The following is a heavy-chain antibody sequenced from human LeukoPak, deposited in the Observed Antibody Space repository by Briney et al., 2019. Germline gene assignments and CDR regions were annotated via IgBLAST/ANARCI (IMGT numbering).Heavy chain of an antibody. CDR1: GFTFSDYY. CDR2: ISSSGSTI. V-gene: IGHV3-11*04. D-gene: IGHD3-3*01. CDR3: ARDRVDFWSGYALDYYYYYMDV. J-gene: IGHJ6*03. Sequence: GGSLRLSCAASGFTFSDYYMSWIRQAPGKGLEWVSYISSSGSTIYYADSVKGRFTISRDNAKNSLYLQMNSLRAEDTAVYYCARDRVDFWSGYALDYYYYYMDVWGKGTTVTVSS.